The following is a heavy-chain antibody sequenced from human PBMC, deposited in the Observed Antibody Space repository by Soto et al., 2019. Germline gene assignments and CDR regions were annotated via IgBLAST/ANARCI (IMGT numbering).Heavy chain of an antibody. Sequence: SETLSLTCTVSGGSISSGKYYWSWIRQPPGKGLEWIGYIFYSGGTSYNPSLKSRLTMSVDTSKNQFSLKLSSVTAADTAVYYCARGGNYYASRTYYGLDIWGQGTTVTVSS. V-gene: IGHV4-30-4*01. J-gene: IGHJ6*02. CDR1: GGSISSGKYY. D-gene: IGHD3-22*01. CDR3: ARGGNYYASRTYYGLDI. CDR2: IFYSGGT.